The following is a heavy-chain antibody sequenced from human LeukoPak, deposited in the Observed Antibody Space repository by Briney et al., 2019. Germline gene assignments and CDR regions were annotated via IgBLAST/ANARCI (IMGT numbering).Heavy chain of an antibody. Sequence: SETLSLTCTVSGGSISSYYWSWIRQPPGKGLEWIGYIYYSGSTNYNPSLKSRVTISVDTSRNQFSLKLSSVTAADTAFYYCARGRKGGSALWGQGTLVTVSS. J-gene: IGHJ4*02. D-gene: IGHD3-10*01. V-gene: IGHV4-59*12. CDR1: GGSISSYY. CDR3: ARGRKGGSAL. CDR2: IYYSGST.